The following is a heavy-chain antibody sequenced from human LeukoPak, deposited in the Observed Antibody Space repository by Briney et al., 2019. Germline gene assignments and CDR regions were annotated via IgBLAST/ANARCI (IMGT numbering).Heavy chain of an antibody. CDR2: IYYSGST. CDR1: GGSISSSSYY. Sequence: PSETLSLTCTVSGGSISSSSYYWGWIRQPPGRGLEWIGSIYYSGSTYYNPSLKSRVTISVDTSKNQFSLKLSSVTVADTAVYYCARDFTDYDFWSAYPPCAFDIWGQGTMVTVSS. CDR3: ARDFTDYDFWSAYPPCAFDI. V-gene: IGHV4-39*07. D-gene: IGHD3-3*01. J-gene: IGHJ3*02.